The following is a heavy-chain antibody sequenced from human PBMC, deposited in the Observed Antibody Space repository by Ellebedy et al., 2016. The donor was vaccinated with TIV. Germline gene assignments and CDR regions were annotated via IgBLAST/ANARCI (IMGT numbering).Heavy chain of an antibody. Sequence: GESLKISXAASGFTFGSYGMHWVRQAPGKGLEWVAVISYDGSNKYYADSVKGRFTISRDNSKNTLYLQMNSLRAEDTAVYYCAKGEVGATTHDAFDIWGQGTMVTVSS. V-gene: IGHV3-30*18. CDR1: GFTFGSYG. CDR2: ISYDGSNK. D-gene: IGHD1-26*01. J-gene: IGHJ3*02. CDR3: AKGEVGATTHDAFDI.